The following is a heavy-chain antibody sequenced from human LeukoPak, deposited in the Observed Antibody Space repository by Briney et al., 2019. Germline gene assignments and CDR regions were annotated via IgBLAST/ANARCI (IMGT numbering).Heavy chain of an antibody. CDR1: GDSISSSSYY. CDR3: ARRVAAGTLDY. CDR2: IYYSGST. D-gene: IGHD6-13*01. V-gene: IGHV4-39*01. Sequence: SETLSLTCTVSGDSISSSSYYWGWIRQPPGKGLEWIGSIYYSGSTYYNPSLKSRVTISIDTSKNQFSLKLSSMTAADTAVYYCARRVAAGTLDYWGQGTLVTVSS. J-gene: IGHJ4*02.